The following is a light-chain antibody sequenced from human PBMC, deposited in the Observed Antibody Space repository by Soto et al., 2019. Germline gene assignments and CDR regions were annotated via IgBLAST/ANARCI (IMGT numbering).Light chain of an antibody. CDR3: LQRIYFPIT. CDR1: ARLLRKNGYNY. CDR2: TLS. Sequence: IVMTQPPLSLSLTPGEAASLSCLSSARLLRKNGYNYVDWYMQKPGQSPQLLIHTLSSRASGVPDRFSGIGSRTDFTLSISRVEAEDVGIYFCLQRIYFPITFGQGTRLEI. J-gene: IGKJ5*01. V-gene: IGKV2-40*01.